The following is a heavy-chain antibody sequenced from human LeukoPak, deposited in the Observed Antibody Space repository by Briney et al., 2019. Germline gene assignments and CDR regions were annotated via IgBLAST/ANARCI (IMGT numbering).Heavy chain of an antibody. V-gene: IGHV4-39*07. D-gene: IGHD6-13*01. Sequence: SETLSLTCTVSGGSISSSSYYWGWIRQPPGKGLEWIGSIYYSGSTYYNPSLKSRVTISVDTSKNQFSLKLTSVTAADTAVYYCARDLKYSSNWYRWFDPWGQGTLVTVSS. CDR2: IYYSGST. CDR3: ARDLKYSSNWYRWFDP. J-gene: IGHJ5*02. CDR1: GGSISSSSYY.